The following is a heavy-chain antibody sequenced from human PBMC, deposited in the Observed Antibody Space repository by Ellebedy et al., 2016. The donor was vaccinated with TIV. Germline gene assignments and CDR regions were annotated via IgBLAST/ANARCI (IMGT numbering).Heavy chain of an antibody. CDR1: GASISSYY. V-gene: IGHV4-59*01. J-gene: IGHJ5*02. CDR2: IYYSGST. D-gene: IGHD6-19*01. CDR3: ARDSSGWPHGWFGP. Sequence: MPGGSLRLSCNVSGASISSYYWSWIRQPPGKGLEWIGHIYYSGSTNHNPSLKSRVTVSLDTSKNQFSLRLSSLTAADAAVYYCARDSSGWPHGWFGPWGQGIRVTVSS.